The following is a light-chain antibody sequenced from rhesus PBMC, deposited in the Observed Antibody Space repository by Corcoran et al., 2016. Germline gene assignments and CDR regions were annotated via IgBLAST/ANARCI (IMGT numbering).Light chain of an antibody. CDR2: KAS. V-gene: IGKV1-74*01. CDR1: ENVNNY. Sequence: DIQMTQSPSSLSASVGDRVTITCRTSENVNNYLNWYQQKPGKAPKLLIYKASTLKSGVPSRFSGSGSGTDYTFTISSLQSEYVATYSCQHNYGTPLTFGGGTKVEIK. CDR3: QHNYGTPLT. J-gene: IGKJ4*01.